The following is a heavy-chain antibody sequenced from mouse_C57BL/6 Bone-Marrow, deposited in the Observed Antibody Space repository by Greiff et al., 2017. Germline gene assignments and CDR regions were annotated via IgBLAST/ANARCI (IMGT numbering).Heavy chain of an antibody. CDR1: GYTFTSYW. Sequence: QVHLQQPGAELVKPGASVKLSCKASGYTFTSYWMHLVKQRPGQGLEWIGMIHPNSGSTNYNEKFKSKDTLTVDKSSSSAYMQLSSLTSEDSAVYYCASGATGPYYFDDWGQGTTLTVSS. CDR3: ASGATGPYYFDD. J-gene: IGHJ2*01. V-gene: IGHV1-64*01. CDR2: IHPNSGST. D-gene: IGHD4-1*01.